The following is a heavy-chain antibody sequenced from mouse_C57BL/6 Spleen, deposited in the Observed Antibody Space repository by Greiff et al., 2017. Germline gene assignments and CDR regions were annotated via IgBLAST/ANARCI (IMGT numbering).Heavy chain of an antibody. D-gene: IGHD3-2*01. J-gene: IGHJ3*01. CDR1: GFTFSDYY. CDR2: ISNGGGST. CDR3: ASPDSSDYVGFSY. Sequence: EVKLLESGGGLVQPGGSLKFSCAASGFTFSDYYMYWVRQTPEKRLEWVAYISNGGGSTYYPDTVKGRFTITSDDAKNSLYLQMSRLKSEDTAIYYCASPDSSDYVGFSYWGHATLVTASA. V-gene: IGHV5-12*01.